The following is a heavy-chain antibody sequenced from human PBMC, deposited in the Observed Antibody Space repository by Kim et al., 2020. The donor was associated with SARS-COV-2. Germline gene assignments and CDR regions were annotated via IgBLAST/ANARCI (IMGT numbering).Heavy chain of an antibody. D-gene: IGHD3-22*01. Sequence: GGSLRLSCTASGFTFPIYGMTWVRQAPGKGLELVSGISGSGDTTYYADSVKGRFTISRDNSKNTLYLQMNSLRAEDTALYYCAKSYSNSGYILRYFDNWGQGTLVTVSS. V-gene: IGHV3-23*01. J-gene: IGHJ4*02. CDR1: GFTFPIYG. CDR3: AKSYSNSGYILRYFDN. CDR2: ISGSGDTT.